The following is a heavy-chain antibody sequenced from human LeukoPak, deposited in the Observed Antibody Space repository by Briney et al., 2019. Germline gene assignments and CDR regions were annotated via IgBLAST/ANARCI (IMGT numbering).Heavy chain of an antibody. D-gene: IGHD2-15*01. CDR1: GFTFSSYS. J-gene: IGHJ3*02. V-gene: IGHV3-21*01. CDR2: ISSSSSYI. CDR3: ARDGPILVVVADDGFDI. Sequence: GGSLRLSCAASGFTFSSYSMNWVRQAPGKGLEWVSSISSSSSYIYYADSVKGRFTISRDNAKNSLYLQMNSLRAEDTAVYYCARDGPILVVVADDGFDICGQGKMVTVSS.